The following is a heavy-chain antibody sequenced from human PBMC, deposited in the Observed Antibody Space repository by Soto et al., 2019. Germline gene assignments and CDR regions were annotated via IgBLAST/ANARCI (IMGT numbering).Heavy chain of an antibody. J-gene: IGHJ4*02. CDR3: VRDLNYGLFDY. CDR1: GFTFSDYY. Sequence: GGSLRLSCAASGFTFSDYYMSWIRQAPGKGLEWVSYISSSSSYTNYADSVKGRFTISRDNAKNSLYLQMNSLRAEDTAVYYCVRDLNYGLFDYWGQGTLVTVSS. D-gene: IGHD4-17*01. CDR2: ISSSSSYT. V-gene: IGHV3-11*06.